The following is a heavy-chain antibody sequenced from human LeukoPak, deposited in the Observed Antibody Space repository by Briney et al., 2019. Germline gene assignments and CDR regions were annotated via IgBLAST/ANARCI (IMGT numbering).Heavy chain of an antibody. CDR1: GGSISSYY. Sequence: SETLSLTCTVSGGSISSYYWSWIRQPPGEGLELIGYMYDSGSTNYNPSLKSRVTISVDTSKNQFSLKLSSVTAADTAVYYCARGPFFHPYSSSWYLGYFQHWGQGTLVTVSS. CDR3: ARGPFFHPYSSSWYLGYFQH. CDR2: MYDSGST. D-gene: IGHD6-13*01. J-gene: IGHJ1*01. V-gene: IGHV4-59*12.